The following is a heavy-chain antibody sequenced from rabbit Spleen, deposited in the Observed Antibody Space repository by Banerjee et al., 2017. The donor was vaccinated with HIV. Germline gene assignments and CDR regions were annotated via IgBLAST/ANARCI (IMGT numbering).Heavy chain of an antibody. CDR2: IVGGSSDTT. Sequence: QSLEESGGDLVKPGASLTLTCTASGFSFSYNYYMCWVRQAPGKGLEWIACIVGGSSDTTYYASWAKGRFTISKSSSTTVTLQMTGLTAADTATYFCARATYGYNDPPFVVTYGMDLWGPGTLVTVS. D-gene: IGHD6-1*01. CDR3: ARATYGYNDPPFVVTYGMDL. V-gene: IGHV1S40*01. J-gene: IGHJ6*01. CDR1: GFSFSYNYY.